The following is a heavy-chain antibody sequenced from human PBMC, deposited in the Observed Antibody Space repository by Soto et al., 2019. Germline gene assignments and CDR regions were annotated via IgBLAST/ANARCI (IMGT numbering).Heavy chain of an antibody. CDR3: ARVSGSYYYGMDV. V-gene: IGHV4-4*02. D-gene: IGHD1-26*01. CDR2: IYHSGST. CDR1: GGSISSSNW. J-gene: IGHJ6*02. Sequence: SETLSLTCTVSGGSISSSNWWSWVRQPPGKGLEWIGEIYHSGSTNYNPSLKRRVTISVDKSKNQFPLKLSSVTAADTAVYYCARVSGSYYYGMDVWGQGTTVTVSS.